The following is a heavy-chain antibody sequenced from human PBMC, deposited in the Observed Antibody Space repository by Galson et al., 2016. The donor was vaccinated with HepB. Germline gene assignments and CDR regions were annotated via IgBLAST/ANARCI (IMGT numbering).Heavy chain of an antibody. CDR1: GGFVSINSYY. CDR3: ARAGWELPAGDAFDI. D-gene: IGHD1-26*01. CDR2: IYSRGNT. Sequence: SETLSLTCPVSGGFVSINSYYWSWIRQPPGKGLEWIGYIYSRGNTHSNPSLQSRVTISVDTSKNQLSLKLNPVTAADAAVYYCARAGWELPAGDAFDIWGQGTMVAVSS. J-gene: IGHJ3*02. V-gene: IGHV4-61*01.